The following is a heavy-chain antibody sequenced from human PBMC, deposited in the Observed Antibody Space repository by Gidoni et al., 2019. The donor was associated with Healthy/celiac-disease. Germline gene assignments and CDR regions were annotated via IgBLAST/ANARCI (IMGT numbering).Heavy chain of an antibody. CDR3: ARDSGLRSDRSDYYYGMDV. Sequence: EVQLVESGGGLVQPGGSLRLSCAASGFTFSSYWMSWVRQAPGKWLGWVANIKQDGSEKYYVDSVKGRFTISRDNAKNALYLQMNSLRAEDTAGYYCARDSGLRSDRSDYYYGMDVWGQGTTVTVSS. CDR2: IKQDGSEK. V-gene: IGHV3-7*03. J-gene: IGHJ6*02. CDR1: GFTFSSYW.